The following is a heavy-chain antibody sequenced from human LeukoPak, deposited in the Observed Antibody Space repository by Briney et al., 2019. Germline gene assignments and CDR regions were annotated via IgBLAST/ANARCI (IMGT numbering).Heavy chain of an antibody. CDR1: GDSIGYFY. D-gene: IGHD3-10*01. J-gene: IGHJ4*02. V-gene: IGHV4-4*07. CDR3: ARCVTGLRGPFDY. CDR2: TSSSGNT. Sequence: SETLSLTCSVSGDSIGYFYWSWIRQAAGKGLEWIGRTSSSGNTDYNASLKSRVTISVDTSKNQFSLKLSSVTAADTAVYYCARCVTGLRGPFDYWGQGTLVTVSS.